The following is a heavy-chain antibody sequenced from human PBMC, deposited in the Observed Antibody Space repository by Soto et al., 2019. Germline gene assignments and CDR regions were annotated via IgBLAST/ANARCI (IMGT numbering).Heavy chain of an antibody. D-gene: IGHD2-21*02. CDR1: GFTVNSHY. CDR2: IYTGGNS. CDR3: ARGLAYCGGDCYS. J-gene: IGHJ4*02. Sequence: GSLRLSCAASGFTVNSHYMSWVRQAPGKGLEWVSSIYTGGNSYYADSVKGRFTISRDNSKNTVYLQMNSLRGEDTAVYYCARGLAYCGGDCYSWGQGTLVTVSS. V-gene: IGHV3-53*01.